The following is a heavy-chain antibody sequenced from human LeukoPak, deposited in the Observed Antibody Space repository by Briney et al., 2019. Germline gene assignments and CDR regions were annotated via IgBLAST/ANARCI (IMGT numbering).Heavy chain of an antibody. V-gene: IGHV1-24*01. CDR2: FDPEDGET. CDR1: GYTLTELS. CDR3: ATWDLVVVTAGPLDY. D-gene: IGHD2-21*02. Sequence: GASVKVSCKVSGYTLTELSMHWVRQAPGKGLEWMGGFDPEDGETIYAQKFQGRVTMTEDTSTDTAYMELSSLRSEDTAVYYCATWDLVVVTAGPLDYWGQGTLVTVSS. J-gene: IGHJ4*02.